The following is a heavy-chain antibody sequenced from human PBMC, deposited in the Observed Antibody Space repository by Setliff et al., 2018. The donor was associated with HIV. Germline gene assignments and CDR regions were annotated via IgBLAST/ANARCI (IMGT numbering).Heavy chain of an antibody. V-gene: IGHV1-18*01. CDR2: ISGYDGDK. CDR1: GFTFSDYA. Sequence: GASVKVSCKASGFTFSDYAIHWVRQAPGQGLEWMGWISGYDGDKKYAQKFQGRITLTTETSTSTGYMELKNLKSDDTAVYYCARAPRLTMIRGVFDYWGQGTMVTVSS. D-gene: IGHD3-10*01. J-gene: IGHJ4*03. CDR3: ARAPRLTMIRGVFDY.